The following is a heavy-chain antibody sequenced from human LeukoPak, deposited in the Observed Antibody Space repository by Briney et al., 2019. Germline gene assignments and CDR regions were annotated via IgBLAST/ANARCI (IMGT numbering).Heavy chain of an antibody. CDR2: IIPIFATK. D-gene: IGHD2/OR15-2a*01. V-gene: IGHV1-69*05. CDR3: ARGRYCDSTACPPGAFDI. J-gene: IGHJ3*02. Sequence: ASVKVSCKASGGAFSSYIIAWVRQAPGQGLEWMGGIIPIFATKTYAQKFQGRVTITTDESTSTAYIELRSLKYDDTAVYYCARGRYCDSTACPPGAFDIWGQGTVVTVSS. CDR1: GGAFSSYI.